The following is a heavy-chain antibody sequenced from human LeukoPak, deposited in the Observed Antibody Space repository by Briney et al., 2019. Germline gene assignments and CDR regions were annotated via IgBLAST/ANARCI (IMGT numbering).Heavy chain of an antibody. V-gene: IGHV3-21*01. J-gene: IGHJ4*02. CDR1: GFTFSRYS. CDR2: ISSGSSYI. D-gene: IGHD3-10*01. CDR3: ARVIYGSGSYYNGLTFDY. Sequence: GGSLRLSCAASGFTFSRYSMNWVRQAPGKGLEWVSTISSGSSYIYYADSVKGRFTISRDNAKNSLYLQMNSLRAEDTAVYYCARVIYGSGSYYNGLTFDYWGQGTLDTVSS.